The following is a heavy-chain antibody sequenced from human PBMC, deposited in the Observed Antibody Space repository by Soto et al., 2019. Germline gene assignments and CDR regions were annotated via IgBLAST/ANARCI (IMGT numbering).Heavy chain of an antibody. CDR1: GFTFSSYA. CDR3: AKRPGAQGDY. CDR2: ISGSGGST. D-gene: IGHD1-1*01. V-gene: IGHV3-23*01. Sequence: VGSLRLSCAASGFTFSSYAMSWVRQAPGKGLEWVSAISGSGGSTYYADSVKGRFTISRDNSKNKLYLQMNSLRAEDTAVYYCAKRPGAQGDYWGQGTQVTVSS. J-gene: IGHJ4*02.